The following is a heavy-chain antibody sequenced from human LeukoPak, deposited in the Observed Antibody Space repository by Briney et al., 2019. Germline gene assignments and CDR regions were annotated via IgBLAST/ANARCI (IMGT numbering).Heavy chain of an antibody. V-gene: IGHV1-8*03. Sequence: VASVKVSCKASGYTFTSYGISWVRQAPGQGLEWMGWMNPNSGNTGYAQKFQGRVTITRNTSISTAYMELSSLRSEDTAVYYCARGLIYDSSGYGVKHFDYWGQGTLVTVSS. CDR3: ARGLIYDSSGYGVKHFDY. J-gene: IGHJ4*02. CDR2: MNPNSGNT. CDR1: GYTFTSYG. D-gene: IGHD3-22*01.